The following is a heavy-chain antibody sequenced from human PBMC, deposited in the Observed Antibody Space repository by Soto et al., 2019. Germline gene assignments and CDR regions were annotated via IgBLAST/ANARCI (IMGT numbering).Heavy chain of an antibody. CDR3: AKDMEDYYDSTRSTWY. J-gene: IGHJ4*02. V-gene: IGHV3-23*01. CDR2: ISGSGTST. CDR1: GFTFSSYA. Sequence: GGSLRLSCAASGFTFSSYAMSWVHQAPGKGLEWVSAISGSGTSTYNADSVKGRFTISRDNSKNTLYLQMNSLRAEDTAVYYCAKDMEDYYDSTRSTWYWGQGT. D-gene: IGHD3-22*01.